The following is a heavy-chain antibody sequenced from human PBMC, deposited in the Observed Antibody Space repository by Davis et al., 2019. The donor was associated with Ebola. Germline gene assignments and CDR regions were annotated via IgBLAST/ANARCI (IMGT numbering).Heavy chain of an antibody. V-gene: IGHV3-23*01. D-gene: IGHD1-1*01. Sequence: GESLKISCAASGLTFSNYAMSWVRQAPGKGLEWVSAITGSGVHTYYADSVKGRFTVSRDNSKTTLYLQMNSLRAEDTAVYYCAKGTQYFYYYMDVWGKGTTVTVSS. J-gene: IGHJ6*03. CDR3: AKGTQYFYYYMDV. CDR2: ITGSGVHT. CDR1: GLTFSNYA.